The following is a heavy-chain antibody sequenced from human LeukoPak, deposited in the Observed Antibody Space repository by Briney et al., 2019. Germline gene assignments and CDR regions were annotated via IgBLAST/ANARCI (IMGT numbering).Heavy chain of an antibody. J-gene: IGHJ6*04. D-gene: IGHD2-2*01. CDR2: IDWDDDK. CDR3: ARLVVPAAMGHYYYYGMDV. CDR1: GFSLRTSGMC. Sequence: SGPALVKPTQTLTLTCTFSGFSLRTSGMCVSWIRQPPGEALEWLALIDWDDDKYYSTSLKTRLTISKDTSKNQVVLTMTNMDPVDTATYYCARLVVPAAMGHYYYYGMDVWGKGTTVTVSS. V-gene: IGHV2-70*01.